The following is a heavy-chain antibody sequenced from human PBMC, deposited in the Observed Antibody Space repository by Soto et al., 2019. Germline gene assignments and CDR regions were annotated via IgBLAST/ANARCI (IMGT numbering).Heavy chain of an antibody. CDR2: ISNDESNE. CDR3: ARGVVLGDYDSVWGTYRLQTFDV. D-gene: IGHD3-16*02. Sequence: QEQLVESGGGVVQPGRSLRLSCAASGFTFSDYAMHWVRQAPGKGLEWVALISNDESNESYADSVKGRFTVSRDNSKNMLHLQLNRLRPDDTAVYYCARGVVLGDYDSVWGTYRLQTFDVWGQGTTVTLSS. J-gene: IGHJ3*01. V-gene: IGHV3-30-3*01. CDR1: GFTFSDYA.